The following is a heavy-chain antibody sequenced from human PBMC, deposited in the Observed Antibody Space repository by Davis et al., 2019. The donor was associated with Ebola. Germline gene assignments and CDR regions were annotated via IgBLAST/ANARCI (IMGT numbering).Heavy chain of an antibody. CDR2: IKQDGSEK. CDR1: GFTFSSYW. J-gene: IGHJ4*02. D-gene: IGHD5-12*01. Sequence: GESLKISCAASGFTFSSYWMSWVRQAPGKGLEWVANIKQDGSEKYYVDSVKGRFTISRDNAKNSLYLQMNSLRAEDTAIYYCAKDAQSAYAPSAFDSWGQGALVTVSS. CDR3: AKDAQSAYAPSAFDS. V-gene: IGHV3-7*03.